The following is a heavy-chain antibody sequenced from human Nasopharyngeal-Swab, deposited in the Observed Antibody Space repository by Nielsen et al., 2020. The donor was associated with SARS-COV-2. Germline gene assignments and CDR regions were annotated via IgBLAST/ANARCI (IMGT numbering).Heavy chain of an antibody. J-gene: IGHJ4*02. Sequence: SVKVSCKTSGDTFTNSAISWVRQAPGQGLEWMGGIVPALGLPNYAQKFRGRVTISADRSTTTSYLELSRLRSDDTAVYYCARDATGDEYFDYWGQGTLVTVSS. V-gene: IGHV1-69*10. CDR3: ARDATGDEYFDY. D-gene: IGHD7-27*01. CDR1: GDTFTNSA. CDR2: IVPALGLP.